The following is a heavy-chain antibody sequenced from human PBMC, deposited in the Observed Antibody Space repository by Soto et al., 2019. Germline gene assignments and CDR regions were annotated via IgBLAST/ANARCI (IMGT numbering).Heavy chain of an antibody. CDR3: ARVTGRYYYGMDV. CDR1: SGSINNYY. Sequence: ETLSLTCTVSSGSINNYYWSWIRQPPGKGLEWIGEINHSGSTNYNPSLKSRVTISVDTSKNQFSLKLSSVTAADTAVYYCARVTGRYYYGMDVWGQGTTVTVSS. CDR2: INHSGST. V-gene: IGHV4-34*01. J-gene: IGHJ6*02.